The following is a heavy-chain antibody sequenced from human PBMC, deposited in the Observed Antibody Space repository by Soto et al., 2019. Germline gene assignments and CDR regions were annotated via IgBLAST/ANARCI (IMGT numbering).Heavy chain of an antibody. CDR3: ARKASYLNGGGGWLDP. J-gene: IGHJ5*02. V-gene: IGHV3-13*01. CDR2: IGTLHDT. CDR1: GFTFSASD. Sequence: EVQLVESGGGSVQPGGSLGLSCAASGFTFSASDMHWVRQTTGGGLEWVAAIGTLHDTYYPDSVKGRFTISRDNARNSLNLQLNSLRAGETGVYYCARKASYLNGGGGWLDPWGQGTLVTVSS. D-gene: IGHD3-16*01.